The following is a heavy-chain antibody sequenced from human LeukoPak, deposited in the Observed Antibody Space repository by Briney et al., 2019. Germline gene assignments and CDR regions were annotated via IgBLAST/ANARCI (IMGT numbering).Heavy chain of an antibody. J-gene: IGHJ3*01. CDR3: ARGKNWVFDV. CDR2: TYYRSKWYD. CDR1: GDSVSTSSAG. V-gene: IGHV6-1*01. D-gene: IGHD3-16*01. Sequence: SQTLSLTCAISGDSVSTSSAGWHWIRQSPSRGLEWLGRTYYRSKWYDDFAVSVKSRMTINPDTSKNQFSLQLNSVTPEDTALYYCARGKNWVFDVWGQGTVVTVSS.